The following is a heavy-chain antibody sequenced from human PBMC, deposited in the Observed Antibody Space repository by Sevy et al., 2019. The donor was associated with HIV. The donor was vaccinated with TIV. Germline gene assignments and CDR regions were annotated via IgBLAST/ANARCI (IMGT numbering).Heavy chain of an antibody. CDR1: GFTFNSYW. J-gene: IGHJ6*02. V-gene: IGHV3-7*01. D-gene: IGHD3-10*01. Sequence: GGSLRLSCAASGFTFNSYWMTWVRQAPGKGLEWVANINQDGSEKYYVDSVKGRFTISRDNSQNSLSLQMNTLRVDDTAVEFSARDGSSYDTYYYDYAMDVWGLGTTVTVSS. CDR2: INQDGSEK. CDR3: ARDGSSYDTYYYDYAMDV.